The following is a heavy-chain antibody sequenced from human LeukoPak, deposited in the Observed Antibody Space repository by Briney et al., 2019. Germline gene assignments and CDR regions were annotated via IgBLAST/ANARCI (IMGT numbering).Heavy chain of an antibody. Sequence: GASVKVSCKASGYTFTDNYMHWVRQAPGQGLEWMGWISPQSGDTRYAQKFQGRVTMTRDTSITTAYMELSSLTSDDSGVYYCASDVDPWCTLGSCYDYWGQGTLVTVSS. J-gene: IGHJ4*02. CDR2: ISPQSGDT. V-gene: IGHV1-2*02. CDR1: GYTFTDNY. D-gene: IGHD2-15*01. CDR3: ASDVDPWCTLGSCYDY.